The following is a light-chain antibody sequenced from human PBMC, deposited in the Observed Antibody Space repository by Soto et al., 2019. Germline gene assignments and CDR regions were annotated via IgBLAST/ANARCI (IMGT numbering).Light chain of an antibody. Sequence: QLVLTQPPSASGTPGQRVTISCSGSSSNIGSNTVNWYQQLPGTAPKLLIYSNNQRPSGGPDRFSGSKSGTSASLAISGLQSEDEADYYCAAWDDSLNAGVFGGGTKVTVL. CDR1: SSNIGSNT. V-gene: IGLV1-44*01. J-gene: IGLJ3*02. CDR3: AAWDDSLNAGV. CDR2: SNN.